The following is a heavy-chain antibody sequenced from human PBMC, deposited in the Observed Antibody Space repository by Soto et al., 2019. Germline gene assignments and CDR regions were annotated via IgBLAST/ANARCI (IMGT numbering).Heavy chain of an antibody. Sequence: GGSLRLSCAAPGFTFNSYAMKWVRQAPWKGLEWVSYISSTSNGVYYADSVKGRFTISTDDAGNSLYLQMNSLRDEDTAVYYCARWRQLRRPAYYFYYGMDVWGQGT. V-gene: IGHV3-48*02. CDR3: ARWRQLRRPAYYFYYGMDV. CDR2: ISSTSNGV. J-gene: IGHJ6*02. D-gene: IGHD1-1*01. CDR1: GFTFNSYA.